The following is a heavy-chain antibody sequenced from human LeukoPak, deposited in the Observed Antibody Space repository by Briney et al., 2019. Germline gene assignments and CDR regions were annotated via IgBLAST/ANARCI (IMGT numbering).Heavy chain of an antibody. CDR2: IVPIFGKT. Sequence: SVKVFCKASGGSFSSNIIGWVRQAPGQGLEWMGGIVPIFGKTKYAQKFQGRVTITTDESSSTAYMELSSLRSDDTAIYYCARGWGIPAPISWFDPWGQGTLVTVSS. CDR3: ARGWGIPAPISWFDP. J-gene: IGHJ5*02. D-gene: IGHD2-2*01. CDR1: GGSFSSNI. V-gene: IGHV1-69*05.